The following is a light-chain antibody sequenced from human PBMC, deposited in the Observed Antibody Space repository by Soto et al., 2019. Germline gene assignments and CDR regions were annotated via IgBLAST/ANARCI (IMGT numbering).Light chain of an antibody. V-gene: IGKV1-5*01. J-gene: IGKJ1*01. Sequence: DIQMTQSPSTLSASVGDRVTITCRASQSISRWLAWYQQKPGKAPNLLIHDGFSLESGVPSRFSGSGSGTEFTLNITSLQPDDFATYYCQQYHTSWTFGQGTRLEI. CDR3: QQYHTSWT. CDR2: DGF. CDR1: QSISRW.